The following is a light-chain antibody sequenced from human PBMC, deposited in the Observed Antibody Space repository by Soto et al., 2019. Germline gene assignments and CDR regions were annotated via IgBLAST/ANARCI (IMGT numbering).Light chain of an antibody. CDR1: QSISSW. CDR3: NQYSGYSRT. CDR2: KAS. V-gene: IGKV1-5*03. J-gene: IGKJ1*01. Sequence: DIQMTQSPSTLSASVGDRVTITCRASQSISSWLAWYQQKPGKAPKLLIYKASSLESGVPSRFSGSGSGTEFILTIGSLQLDVVETFYSNQYSGYSRTFGQGTKGDI.